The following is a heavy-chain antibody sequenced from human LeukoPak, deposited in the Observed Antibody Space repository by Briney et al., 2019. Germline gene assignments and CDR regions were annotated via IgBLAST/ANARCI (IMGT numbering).Heavy chain of an antibody. CDR2: INPNSGGT. CDR3: ARDLRYDSSGYPY. D-gene: IGHD3-22*01. J-gene: IGHJ4*02. Sequence: GASVKLSCTASGYTFTGYYMHWVRQAPGPGLEWMGRINPNSGGTNYAKTLQASVNITRDTSISTADMELSRLRSDDTAVYYCARDLRYDSSGYPYWGQGTLVTVSS. CDR1: GYTFTGYY. V-gene: IGHV1-2*06.